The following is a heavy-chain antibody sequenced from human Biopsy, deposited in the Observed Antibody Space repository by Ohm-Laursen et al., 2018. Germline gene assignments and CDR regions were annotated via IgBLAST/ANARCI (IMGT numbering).Heavy chain of an antibody. Sequence: GASVKVSCKASGYSFSTYDVNWVRQARGQGLEWMGWMIPSSGKTGYAQRFQGRVTLTMNTSISTAYMELSGLRSEDTAVYFCARGEVTFGELIVSLDSWGQGTLVTVSS. D-gene: IGHD3-16*02. CDR2: MIPSSGKT. CDR3: ARGEVTFGELIVSLDS. V-gene: IGHV1-8*01. J-gene: IGHJ4*02. CDR1: GYSFSTYD.